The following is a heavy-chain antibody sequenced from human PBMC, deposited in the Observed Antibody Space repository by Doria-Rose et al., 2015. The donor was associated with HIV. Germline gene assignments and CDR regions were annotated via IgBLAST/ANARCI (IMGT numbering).Heavy chain of an antibody. V-gene: IGHV4-34*01. D-gene: IGHD1-7*01. J-gene: IGHJ3*01. Sequence: QVQLQQWDAGMCKTSETLSLTCAVYGGSFSGYYWRWIRQSPGKGLEWIGEINHSGSTNYNPSLKRRVTMFVDTSKNQFSLKLFSVTAADTAIYYCARGLPELRYGACDVWGRGTMVTVSS. CDR3: ARGLPELRYGACDV. CDR1: GGSFSGYY. CDR2: INHSGST.